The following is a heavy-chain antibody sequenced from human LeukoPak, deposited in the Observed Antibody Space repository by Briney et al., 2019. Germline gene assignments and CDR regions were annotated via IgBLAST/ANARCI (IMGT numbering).Heavy chain of an antibody. J-gene: IGHJ4*02. V-gene: IGHV1-69*01. CDR3: AREECSGGSCYFDY. D-gene: IGHD2-15*01. CDR2: IIPIFGTA. Sequence: SVKVSCKASGGTFSSCAISWVRQAPGQGLEWMGGIIPIFGTANYAQKFQGRVTITADESASTAYMELSSLRSEDTAVYYCAREECSGGSCYFDYWGQETLVTVSS. CDR1: GGTFSSCA.